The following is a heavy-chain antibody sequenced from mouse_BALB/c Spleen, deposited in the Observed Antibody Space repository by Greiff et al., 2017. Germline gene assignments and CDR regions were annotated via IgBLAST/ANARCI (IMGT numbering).Heavy chain of an antibody. CDR1: GDSITSGY. V-gene: IGHV3-8*02. Sequence: VQLKESGPSLVKPSQTLSLTCSVTGDSITSGYWNWIRKFPGNKLEYMGYISYSGSTYYNPSLKSRISITRDTSKNQYYLQLNSVTTEDTATYYCARGGYGNYEYFDYWGQGTTRTVSS. J-gene: IGHJ2*01. CDR3: ARGGYGNYEYFDY. D-gene: IGHD2-1*01. CDR2: ISYSGST.